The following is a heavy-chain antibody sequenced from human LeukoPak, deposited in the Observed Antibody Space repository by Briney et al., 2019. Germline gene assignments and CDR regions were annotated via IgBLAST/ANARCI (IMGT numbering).Heavy chain of an antibody. CDR1: GYTFASYA. CDR3: AREFYDILTGYYLDGTT. V-gene: IGHV7-4-1*02. D-gene: IGHD3-9*01. Sequence: GASVKVSCKASGYTFASYAMNWVRQAPGQGLERMGWINTNTGNPTYAQGFTGRFVFSLDTSVSTAYLQISSLKAEDTAVYYCAREFYDILTGYYLDGTTWGQGTLVTVSS. CDR2: INTNTGNP. J-gene: IGHJ5*02.